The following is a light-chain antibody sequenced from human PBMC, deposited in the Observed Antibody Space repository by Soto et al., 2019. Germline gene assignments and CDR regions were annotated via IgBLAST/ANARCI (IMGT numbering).Light chain of an antibody. CDR1: QSVASW. CDR2: KAS. V-gene: IGKV1-5*03. CDR3: QQYNSYSEYT. Sequence: DIQMTLSPATLSASVGDRVTITCRASQSVASWLAWYQQKPGEAPKPLIYKASSLESGVPSRFSGSGSGTEFTLTISCLQPDDFATYYCQQYNSYSEYTFGQGTKLEMK. J-gene: IGKJ2*01.